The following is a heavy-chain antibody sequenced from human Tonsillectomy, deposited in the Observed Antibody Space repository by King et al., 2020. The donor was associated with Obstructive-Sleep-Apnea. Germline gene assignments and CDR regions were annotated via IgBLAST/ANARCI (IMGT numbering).Heavy chain of an antibody. CDR2: IYYSGST. CDR1: GGSISSYY. D-gene: IGHD6-19*01. J-gene: IGHJ4*02. V-gene: IGHV4-59*08. CDR3: ARQWPGQYSSGGVFDY. Sequence: QLQESGPGLVKPSETLSLTCTVSGGSISSYYWSWIRQPPGKGLEWIGYIYYSGSTNYNPSLKSRVTISVDTSKNQFSLKLSSVTAADTAVYYCARQWPGQYSSGGVFDYWGQGTLVTVSS.